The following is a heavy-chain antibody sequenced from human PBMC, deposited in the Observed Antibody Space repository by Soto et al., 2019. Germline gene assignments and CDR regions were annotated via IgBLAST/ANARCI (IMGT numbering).Heavy chain of an antibody. J-gene: IGHJ6*02. CDR3: AKELTIFGVGTQGAGMDV. CDR1: GFTFSSYG. V-gene: IGHV3-30*18. D-gene: IGHD3-3*01. Sequence: GGSLRLSCAASGFTFSSYGIHWVRQAPCKGLEWVAVISYDGSNKYYADSVKGRFTISRDNSKNTLYLQMNSLRAEDTAVYYCAKELTIFGVGTQGAGMDVWGQGTTVTVSS. CDR2: ISYDGSNK.